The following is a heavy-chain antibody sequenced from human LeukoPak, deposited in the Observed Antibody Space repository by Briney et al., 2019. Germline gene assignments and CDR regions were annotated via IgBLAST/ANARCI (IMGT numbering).Heavy chain of an antibody. V-gene: IGHV4-59*11. CDR2: IYNSATT. J-gene: IGHJ3*01. Sequence: PSETLSLTCTVSGDSIRSHYCAWIRQSPGKGLEWIGHIYNSATTDYNPSFKSRVTISLDTSKKQFSLNMTSVTALDSAVYYCARGGEGYNDDAFEVWGLGTAVTVSS. D-gene: IGHD5-24*01. CDR3: ARGGEGYNDDAFEV. CDR1: GDSIRSHY.